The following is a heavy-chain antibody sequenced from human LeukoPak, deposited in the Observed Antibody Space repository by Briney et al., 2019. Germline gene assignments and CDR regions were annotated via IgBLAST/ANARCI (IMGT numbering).Heavy chain of an antibody. CDR3: ARHLGALGSWTRYMDV. D-gene: IGHD6-13*01. Sequence: SETLSLTCTVSGGSISSYYWNWIRQPPGKGLEWIGYMYYSGSTNYNPSLKSRVTISVDTSKNQFSLKLSSVTAADTAVYYCARHLGALGSWTRYMDVWGKGTTVTVSS. J-gene: IGHJ6*03. CDR2: MYYSGST. V-gene: IGHV4-59*08. CDR1: GGSISSYY.